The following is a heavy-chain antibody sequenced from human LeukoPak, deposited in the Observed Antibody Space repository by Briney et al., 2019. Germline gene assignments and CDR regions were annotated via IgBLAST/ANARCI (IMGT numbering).Heavy chain of an antibody. V-gene: IGHV1-18*01. CDR1: GYTFTSYG. CDR3: ARGAVAGTASKGGAFDI. CDR2: IIAYNGNT. D-gene: IGHD6-19*01. Sequence: ASGKVSCKASGYTFTSYGISWVRQPPGQGLGLMGGIIAYNGNTNYAQKLQGRVTMTTDTSTSTAYMELRSLRSDDTAVYYCARGAVAGTASKGGAFDIWGQGTMVTVSS. J-gene: IGHJ3*02.